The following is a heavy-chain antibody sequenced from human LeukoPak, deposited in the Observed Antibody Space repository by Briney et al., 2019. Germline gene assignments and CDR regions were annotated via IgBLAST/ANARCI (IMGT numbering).Heavy chain of an antibody. CDR2: ISGSGGST. J-gene: IGHJ4*02. CDR1: GFTFSSYA. D-gene: IGHD3-22*01. Sequence: SGGSLRLSCAASGFTFSSYAMSWVRQAPGEGLEWVSAISGSGGSTYYADSVKGRFTISRDNSKNTLYLQMNSLRAEDTAVYYCAKGSGYYYDSSGYSLWGQGTLVTVSS. CDR3: AKGSGYYYDSSGYSL. V-gene: IGHV3-23*01.